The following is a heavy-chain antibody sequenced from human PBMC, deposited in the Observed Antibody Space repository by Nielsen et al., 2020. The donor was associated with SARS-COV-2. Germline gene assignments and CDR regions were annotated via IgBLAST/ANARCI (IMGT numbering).Heavy chain of an antibody. CDR1: GYTFTSYG. J-gene: IGHJ6*02. Sequence: ASVKVSCKASGYTFTSYGISWVRQAPGQGLEWMGWISAYNGNTNYAQKLQGRVTMTTDTSTSTAYMELRSLRSDDTAVYYCAREGYYDFWSGYTTYYYYGMDVWGQGTTVTVSS. D-gene: IGHD3-3*01. V-gene: IGHV1-18*01. CDR3: AREGYYDFWSGYTTYYYYGMDV. CDR2: ISAYNGNT.